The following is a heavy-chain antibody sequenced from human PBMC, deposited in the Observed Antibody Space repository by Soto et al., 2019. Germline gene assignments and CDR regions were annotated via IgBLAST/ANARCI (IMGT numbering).Heavy chain of an antibody. CDR2: ISGSGGST. D-gene: IGHD6-6*01. CDR3: AKDPHEYSIRFDY. V-gene: IGHV3-23*01. Sequence: GGSLRLSCAASGFTFSSYAMSWVRQAPGKGLEWVSAISGSGGSTYYADSVKGRFTNSRDNSKNTLYLQMNSLRAEDTAVYYCAKDPHEYSIRFDYCGQGTLVTVSS. CDR1: GFTFSSYA. J-gene: IGHJ4*02.